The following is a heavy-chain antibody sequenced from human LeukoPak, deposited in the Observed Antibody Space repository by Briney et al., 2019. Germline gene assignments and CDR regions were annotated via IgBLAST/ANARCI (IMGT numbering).Heavy chain of an antibody. CDR1: GYSISSGYY. V-gene: IGHV4-38-2*02. D-gene: IGHD6-6*01. Sequence: SETLSLTCTVSGYSISSGYYWGWIRQPPGKGLEWIGGIYHSGRTYYNPSLKSRVTMSADTSKNQVSLKLSSVTAADTAVYYCARVRNTGSSGPWGQGTLVTVSP. CDR3: ARVRNTGSSGP. CDR2: IYHSGRT. J-gene: IGHJ5*02.